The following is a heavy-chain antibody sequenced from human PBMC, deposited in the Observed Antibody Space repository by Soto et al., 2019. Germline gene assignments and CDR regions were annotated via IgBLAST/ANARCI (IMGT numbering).Heavy chain of an antibody. CDR2: IWFDGSSQ. Sequence: QVQLVESGGGVVQPGGSLRLSCAASGFTFSRVGMHWVRQAPGKGLEWVAVIWFDGSSQYYADSVKGRFTISRDNSKNPLYLQMCSLRAEDTAVYHCARDVRKIAFDNWCQGTLVTVSS. D-gene: IGHD2-21*01. V-gene: IGHV3-33*01. J-gene: IGHJ4*02. CDR1: GFTFSRVG. CDR3: ARDVRKIAFDN.